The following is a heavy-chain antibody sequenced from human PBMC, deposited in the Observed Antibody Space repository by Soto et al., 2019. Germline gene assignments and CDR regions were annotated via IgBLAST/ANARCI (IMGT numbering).Heavy chain of an antibody. CDR1: GFTFDDYT. Sequence: QSGGSLRLSCAASGFTFDDYTMHWVRQAPGKGLEWVSLISWDGGSTYYADSVKGRFTISRDNSKNSLYLQMNSLRTEDTALYYCAKGHSGLFDYWGQGTLVTVSS. CDR3: AKGHSGLFDY. CDR2: ISWDGGST. J-gene: IGHJ4*02. V-gene: IGHV3-43*01. D-gene: IGHD6-25*01.